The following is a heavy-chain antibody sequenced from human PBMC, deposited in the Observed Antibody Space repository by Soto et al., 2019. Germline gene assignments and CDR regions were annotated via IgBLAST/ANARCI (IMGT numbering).Heavy chain of an antibody. Sequence: GGSLRLSCAASGFTFSSYAMSWVRQAPGKGLEWVSAISGSGGSTYYADSVKGRFTISRDNSNNTLYLQMNSLRAEDAAVYYCARELSLFSCTGCYRALFDFWGQGTMDIGSA. CDR1: GFTFSSYA. V-gene: IGHV3-23*01. D-gene: IGHD1-26*01. CDR3: ARELSLFSCTGCYRALFDF. J-gene: IGHJ4*02. CDR2: ISGSGGST.